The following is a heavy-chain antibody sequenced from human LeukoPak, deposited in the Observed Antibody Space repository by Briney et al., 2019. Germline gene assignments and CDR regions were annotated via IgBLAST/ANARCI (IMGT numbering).Heavy chain of an antibody. Sequence: SQTLSLTCAISGDSVSSNSASWNWIRQSPSRGLEWLGRTYYRSKWNSDYAVSVKSRITINPDTSNKQFSLPLNSVPPEDTAVYYCARDPDNSYEWGPFDPWGQGILVTVS. D-gene: IGHD1-1*01. CDR3: ARDPDNSYEWGPFDP. J-gene: IGHJ5*02. CDR1: GDSVSSNSAS. V-gene: IGHV6-1*01. CDR2: TYYRSKWNS.